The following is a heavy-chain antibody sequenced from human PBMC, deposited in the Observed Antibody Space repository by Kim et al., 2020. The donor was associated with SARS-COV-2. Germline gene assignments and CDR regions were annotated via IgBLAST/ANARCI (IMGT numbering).Heavy chain of an antibody. CDR2: IYHSGST. Sequence: SETLSLTCAVYGGSFSGYYWSWIRQPPGKGLEWIGEIYHSGSTNYNPSLKSRVTISVDTSKNQFSLKLSSVTAADTAVYYCARGQDRRPFDYWGQGTLVTVSS. J-gene: IGHJ4*02. V-gene: IGHV4-34*01. CDR3: ARGQDRRPFDY. CDR1: GGSFSGYY. D-gene: IGHD3-16*02.